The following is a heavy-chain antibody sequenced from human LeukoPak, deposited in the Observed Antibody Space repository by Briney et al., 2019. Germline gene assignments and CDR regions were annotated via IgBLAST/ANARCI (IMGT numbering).Heavy chain of an antibody. J-gene: IGHJ4*02. Sequence: PSGTLSLACAVSGGSISSSNWWCCVRQPPGKGLEWTGEIYHGGSTNYNPSLKSRVTISVDTSENQFSLKLSSVTAADTAVYYCARSILGSGWACIDYWGQGTLVTVSS. CDR3: ARSILGSGWACIDY. D-gene: IGHD6-19*01. V-gene: IGHV4-4*02. CDR2: IYHGGST. CDR1: GGSISSSNW.